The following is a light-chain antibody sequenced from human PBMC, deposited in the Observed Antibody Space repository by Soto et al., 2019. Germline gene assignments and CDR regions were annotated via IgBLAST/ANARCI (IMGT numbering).Light chain of an antibody. V-gene: IGLV2-8*01. CDR3: VSRAGTTTI. Sequence: QSALTQPPSASGSPGQSVTISCTGTSTDVGAYDYVTWYQQHPGEVPKVILYDVTRRPSGVPDRFSGSKSGNTASLTVSGLQAEDEADYYCVSRAGTTTIFGTGTKVTVL. CDR1: STDVGAYDY. CDR2: DVT. J-gene: IGLJ1*01.